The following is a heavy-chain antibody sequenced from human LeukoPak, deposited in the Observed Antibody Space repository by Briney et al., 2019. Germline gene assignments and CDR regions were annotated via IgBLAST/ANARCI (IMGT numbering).Heavy chain of an antibody. Sequence: PLETLSLTCTVSGGSISSSSYYWGWIRQPPGKGLEWIGSIYYSGSTYYNPSLKSRVTISVDTSKNQFSLKLSSVTAVDTAVYYCARVGRIAAAGTCCYFDYWGQGTLVTVSS. CDR3: ARVGRIAAAGTCCYFDY. CDR2: IYYSGST. J-gene: IGHJ4*02. D-gene: IGHD6-13*01. V-gene: IGHV4-39*07. CDR1: GGSISSSSYY.